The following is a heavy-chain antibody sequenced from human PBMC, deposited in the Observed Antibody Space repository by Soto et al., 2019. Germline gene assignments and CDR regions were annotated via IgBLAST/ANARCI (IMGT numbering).Heavy chain of an antibody. D-gene: IGHD7-27*01. Sequence: ASVKVSCKASGYTFTGYYMHWVRQAPGQGLEWMGWINAGYGNTKSSQKFQDRVTISRDTSASTAYMELTSLRSEDTAVYYCARDTGDGTFDFWGQGTLVTVSS. CDR3: ARDTGDGTFDF. CDR1: GYTFTGYY. CDR2: INAGYGNT. V-gene: IGHV1-3*01. J-gene: IGHJ4*02.